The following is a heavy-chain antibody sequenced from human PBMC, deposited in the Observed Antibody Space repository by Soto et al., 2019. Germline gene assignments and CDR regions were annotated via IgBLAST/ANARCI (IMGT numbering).Heavy chain of an antibody. V-gene: IGHV3-48*03. J-gene: IGHJ4*02. CDR3: ARSLDY. CDR2: VSEDSGTM. CDR1: GFIFSNYE. Sequence: GGSLRLSCAASGFIFSNYEVDWVRQAPGKGLEWVSYVSEDSGTMHYADSVKGRFTISGDNAKNSLYLQMSSLTAEDSALYYCARSLDYWGQGTLVTVSS.